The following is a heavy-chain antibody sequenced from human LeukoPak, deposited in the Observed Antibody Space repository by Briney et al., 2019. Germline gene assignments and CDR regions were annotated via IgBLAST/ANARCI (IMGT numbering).Heavy chain of an antibody. CDR2: IIPILGIA. Sequence: GASVKVSCKASGGTFSSYAISWVRQAPGQGLEWMGRIIPILGIANYAQKFQGRVTMTEDTSTDTAYMELSSLRSEDTAVYYCATRGLYGDAAYWGQGTLVTVSS. V-gene: IGHV1-69*04. D-gene: IGHD4-17*01. CDR3: ATRGLYGDAAY. CDR1: GGTFSSYA. J-gene: IGHJ4*02.